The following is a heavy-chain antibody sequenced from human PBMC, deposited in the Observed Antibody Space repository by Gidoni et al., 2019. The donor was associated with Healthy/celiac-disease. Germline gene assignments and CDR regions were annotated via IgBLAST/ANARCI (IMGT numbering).Heavy chain of an antibody. CDR2: ISGSGGST. D-gene: IGHD3-16*01. V-gene: IGHV3-23*01. J-gene: IGHJ5*02. Sequence: EVQLLESGGGLVQPGGSLRLSCAASGFTCSSYAMSWVRQAPGKGLVWVSAISGSGGSTYYADSVKGRFTISRDNSKNTLYLQMNSLRAEDTAVYYCAKDVRLDYNWFDPWGQGTLVTVSS. CDR1: GFTCSSYA. CDR3: AKDVRLDYNWFDP.